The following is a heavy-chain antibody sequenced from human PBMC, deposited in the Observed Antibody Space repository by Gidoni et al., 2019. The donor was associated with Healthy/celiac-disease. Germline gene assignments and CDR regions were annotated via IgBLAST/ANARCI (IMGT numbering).Heavy chain of an antibody. CDR3: ARWGTYAHSGALTINWFDP. CDR2: IYYSGST. V-gene: IGHV4-31*03. J-gene: IGHJ5*02. CDR1: GGTSHSGGYA. D-gene: IGHD2-2*01. Sequence: QVALQESGPGLEKPSQTLSLTCTVSGGTSHSGGYAWSWIRQHPGKGLEWIGYIYYSGSTYYNPSLKSRVTISVDTSKNQFSLKFSSVTAADTAVYYCARWGTYAHSGALTINWFDPWGQGTLVTVSS.